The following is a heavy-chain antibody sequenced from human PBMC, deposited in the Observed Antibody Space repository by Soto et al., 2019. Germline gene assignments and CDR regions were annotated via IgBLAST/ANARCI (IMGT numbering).Heavy chain of an antibody. J-gene: IGHJ4*02. V-gene: IGHV2-5*02. Sequence: KESGPTLVKPTQTLTLTCTFSGFSLSTSGVGVGWIRQPPGKALEWLALIYWDDDKRYSPSLKSRLTITKDTSKKQLVLTMTNMDPVDTATDYCAHSLRYYGDYVPPDYWGQGTLVTVSS. CDR2: IYWDDDK. CDR1: GFSLSTSGVG. CDR3: AHSLRYYGDYVPPDY. D-gene: IGHD4-17*01.